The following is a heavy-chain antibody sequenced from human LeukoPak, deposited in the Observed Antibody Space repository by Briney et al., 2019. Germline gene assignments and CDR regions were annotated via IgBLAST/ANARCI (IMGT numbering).Heavy chain of an antibody. D-gene: IGHD6-19*01. CDR2: INHSGST. J-gene: IGHJ4*02. V-gene: IGHV4-34*01. CDR3: ARGGGSGWYVDY. CDR1: GGSFSGYY. Sequence: SETLSLTCAVYGGSFSGYYWSWIRQPPGKGLEWIGEINHSGSTNYNPSLKSRVTISVDTSKNQFSLKPSSVTAADTAVYYCARGGGSGWYVDYWGQGTLVTVSS.